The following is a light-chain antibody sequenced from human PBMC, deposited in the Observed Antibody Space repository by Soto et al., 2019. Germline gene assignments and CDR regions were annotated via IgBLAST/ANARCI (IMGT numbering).Light chain of an antibody. V-gene: IGLV1-44*01. Sequence: QPVLTQPPSASGTPGQRVTISCSGSSSNVGTNTVNWYQHLPGTAPKLLIYYNDQRPSGVPDRFSGSKSGPSASLAISGLQSEDEADYYCAAWDDSLKGPVFGGGTKLTVL. CDR1: SSNVGTNT. CDR2: YND. J-gene: IGLJ3*02. CDR3: AAWDDSLKGPV.